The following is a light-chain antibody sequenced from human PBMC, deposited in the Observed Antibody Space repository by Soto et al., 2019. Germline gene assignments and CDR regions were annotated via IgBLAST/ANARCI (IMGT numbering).Light chain of an antibody. J-gene: IGKJ2*01. Sequence: EIVVTQSPAALSLSPGDRATLSCRASQSVSSSYLAWYQQKPGQAPRLLIYSASSRATGIPDRFSGSGSGTDFTLTISRLEPEDFAVYYCQQFDSSSYTFGQGTKVDIK. CDR2: SAS. CDR3: QQFDSSSYT. CDR1: QSVSSSY. V-gene: IGKV3-20*01.